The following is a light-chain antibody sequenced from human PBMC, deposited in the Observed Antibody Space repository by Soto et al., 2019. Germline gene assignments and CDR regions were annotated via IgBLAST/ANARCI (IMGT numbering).Light chain of an antibody. V-gene: IGKV1-5*03. Sequence: DIQMTQSPSTLSASVGDRVTITCRASQSISSWLAWYQQKPGKAPKLLIYKASSLESGVPSRFSGSGSGTEFTLTISSLQPDDFATYYCQQFYNYPITFGQGTRLEIK. J-gene: IGKJ5*01. CDR1: QSISSW. CDR3: QQFYNYPIT. CDR2: KAS.